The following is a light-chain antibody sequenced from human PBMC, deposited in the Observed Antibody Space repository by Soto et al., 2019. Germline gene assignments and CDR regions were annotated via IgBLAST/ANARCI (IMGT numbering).Light chain of an antibody. J-gene: IGLJ2*01. CDR2: EVN. Sequence: QSALTQPASVSGSPGQSITISCTGTSSDVGAYNYVSWYQQHPGKAPKLMIFEVNNRPSGVSNRFSGSKSGNTASLAISGLQAEDEADYHCSSYTSSSTLVFGGGTKVTV. V-gene: IGLV2-14*01. CDR1: SSDVGAYNY. CDR3: SSYTSSSTLV.